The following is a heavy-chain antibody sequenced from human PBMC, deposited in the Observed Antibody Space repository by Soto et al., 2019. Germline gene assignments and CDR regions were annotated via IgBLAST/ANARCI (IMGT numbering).Heavy chain of an antibody. CDR1: GFTFSSYG. CDR2: ISYDGSNK. V-gene: IGHV3-30*18. J-gene: IGHJ4*02. D-gene: IGHD6-19*01. CDR3: AKLPRYSSGQGIN. Sequence: PGGSLRLSCAASGFTFSSYGMHWVRQAPGKGLEWVAVISYDGSNKYYADSVKGRFTISRDNSKNTLYLQMNSLRAEDTAVYYCAKLPRYSSGQGINWGQGTLVTVSS.